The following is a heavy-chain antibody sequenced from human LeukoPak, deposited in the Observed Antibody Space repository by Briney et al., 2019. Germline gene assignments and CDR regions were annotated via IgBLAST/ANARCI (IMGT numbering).Heavy chain of an antibody. CDR2: MNPNGGNT. V-gene: IGHV1-8*01. CDR1: GYTFTSYD. CDR3: ARGRLWCSGGSCYLY. D-gene: IGHD2-15*01. J-gene: IGHJ4*02. Sequence: ASVNLSCKASGYTFTSYDINWVRQATGQGLEWMGWMNPNGGNTGYAQTFQGRVTMTTNTSISTAYMELSSLRSEDTAVYYCARGRLWCSGGSCYLYWGQGTLVTVSS.